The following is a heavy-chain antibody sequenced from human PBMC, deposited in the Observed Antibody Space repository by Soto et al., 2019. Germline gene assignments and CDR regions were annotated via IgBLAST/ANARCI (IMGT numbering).Heavy chain of an antibody. J-gene: IGHJ4*02. V-gene: IGHV3-64D*06. Sequence: EVQLLGSGGGLVQPGGSLRVSCSASGFTFSSYTMHWVRQAPGKGLEYVSAIGGNGGSKYYADSVNGRFTISRDNSMNTVSLQMSSLRVEYTAVYYCVKGYGSGVAYWGQGTLVTVSS. D-gene: IGHD3-10*01. CDR1: GFTFSSYT. CDR2: IGGNGGSK. CDR3: VKGYGSGVAY.